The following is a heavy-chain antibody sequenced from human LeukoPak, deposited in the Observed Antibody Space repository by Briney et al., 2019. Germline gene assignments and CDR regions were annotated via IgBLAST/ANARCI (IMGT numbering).Heavy chain of an antibody. Sequence: PGESLRLSCAASGFTFSDYYMSWIRQSPGKGLEWVSHISSSGTTIYYADSVKGRFIISRDNTKNSLSLQMNSLRAEDTAVYYCAKVRDYDYYGMDVWGQGTTVTVSS. CDR1: GFTFSDYY. CDR2: ISSSGTTI. V-gene: IGHV3-11*01. CDR3: AKVRDYDYYGMDV. J-gene: IGHJ6*02.